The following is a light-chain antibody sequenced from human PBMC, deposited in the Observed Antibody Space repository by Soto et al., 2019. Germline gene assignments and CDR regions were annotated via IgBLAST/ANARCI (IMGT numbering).Light chain of an antibody. CDR1: KNDIGSSDY. J-gene: IGLJ3*02. Sequence: QSVLTQPASVSASPGQSITISCTGGKNDIGSSDYVSWYQQHPGKAPKLIIYGVSNRPSGTSDRFSGSKSGNTASLTISGIQADDEADYYCSSSTSSNTLVFGGGTKVTVL. V-gene: IGLV2-14*01. CDR3: SSSTSSNTLV. CDR2: GVS.